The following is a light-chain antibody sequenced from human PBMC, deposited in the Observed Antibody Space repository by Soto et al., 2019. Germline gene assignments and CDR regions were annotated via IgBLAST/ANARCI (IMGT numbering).Light chain of an antibody. V-gene: IGLV2-14*01. J-gene: IGLJ2*01. CDR3: SSYTSSSPVV. CDR2: DVS. Sequence: SALPQPSSGSGSPGRSSTISCPGTSSDVGGYNYVSWYQQHPGKAPKLMIYDVSNRPSGVSNRFSGSKSGNTASLTISGLQAEDEADYYCSSYTSSSPVVFGGGTKVTVL. CDR1: SSDVGGYNY.